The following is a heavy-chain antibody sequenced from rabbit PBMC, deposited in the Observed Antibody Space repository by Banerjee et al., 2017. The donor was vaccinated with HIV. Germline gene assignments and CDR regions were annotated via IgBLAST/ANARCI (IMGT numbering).Heavy chain of an antibody. J-gene: IGHJ4*01. CDR2: IGAGGSGSA. V-gene: IGHV1S40*01. CDR3: ARAGSSYYTFFNL. Sequence: QSLEESGGDLVKPEGSLTLTCKASGFDLSSYYYMCWVRQAPGKGLELIACIGAGGSGSAYYATWAKGRFTISKTSSTTVTLQMTSLTAADTATYFCARAGSSYYTFFNLWGQGTLVTVS. D-gene: IGHD8-1*01. CDR1: GFDLSSYYY.